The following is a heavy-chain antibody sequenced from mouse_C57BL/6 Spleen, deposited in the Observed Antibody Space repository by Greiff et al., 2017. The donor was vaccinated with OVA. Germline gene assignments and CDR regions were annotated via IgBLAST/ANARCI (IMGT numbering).Heavy chain of an antibody. CDR2: ISSGSSTI. Sequence: EVNVVESGGGLVKPGGSLKLSCAASGFTFSDYGMHWVRQAPEKGLEWVAYISSGSSTIYYADTVKGRFTISRDNAKNTLFLQMTSLRSEDTAMYYCAREQLRLYYAMDYWGQGTSVTVSS. D-gene: IGHD3-2*02. J-gene: IGHJ4*01. CDR1: GFTFSDYG. CDR3: AREQLRLYYAMDY. V-gene: IGHV5-17*01.